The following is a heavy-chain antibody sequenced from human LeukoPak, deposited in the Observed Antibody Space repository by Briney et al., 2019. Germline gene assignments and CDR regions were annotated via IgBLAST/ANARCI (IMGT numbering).Heavy chain of an antibody. CDR2: IYNSGST. D-gene: IGHD6-19*01. CDR1: GGSISSYY. J-gene: IGHJ4*02. Sequence: AETLSLTCTVSGGSISSYYWSWIRQPPGKGLEWIGYIYNSGSTNYNPSLKSRVTISVDTSKSQISLKLSSVTAADTAVYYCARDPYIRGWYACFDYWGRGTLVTVSS. V-gene: IGHV4-59*01. CDR3: ARDPYIRGWYACFDY.